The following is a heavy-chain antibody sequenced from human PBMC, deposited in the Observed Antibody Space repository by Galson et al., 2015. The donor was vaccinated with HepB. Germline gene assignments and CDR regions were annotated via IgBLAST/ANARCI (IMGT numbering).Heavy chain of an antibody. CDR3: ARGGMGGMDV. CDR2: ISPNNGNT. D-gene: IGHD3-16*01. V-gene: IGHV1-18*01. Sequence: SCKASCYTFTAYGISWVRQAPGQGLEWMGWISPNNGNTNYAQKLRGRVTMTTDTFTSTAYVELRSLKSDDTAVYYCARGGMGGMDVWGQGTTVTVSS. J-gene: IGHJ6*02. CDR1: CYTFTAYG.